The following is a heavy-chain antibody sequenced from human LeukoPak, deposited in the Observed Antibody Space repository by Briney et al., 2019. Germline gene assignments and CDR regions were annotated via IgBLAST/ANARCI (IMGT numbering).Heavy chain of an antibody. D-gene: IGHD3-10*01. V-gene: IGHV4-39*07. CDR2: IYYSGST. CDR1: GGSISSSSYY. J-gene: IGHJ6*03. CDR3: ARTRKERYYYGSGSYYKLDYYYYYYMDV. Sequence: SETLSLTCTVSGGSISSSSYYWGWIRQPPGKGLEWIGSIYYSGSTYYNPSLKSRVTISVDTSKNQFSLKLSSVTAADTAVYYCARTRKERYYYGSGSYYKLDYYYYYYMDVWGKGTTVTISS.